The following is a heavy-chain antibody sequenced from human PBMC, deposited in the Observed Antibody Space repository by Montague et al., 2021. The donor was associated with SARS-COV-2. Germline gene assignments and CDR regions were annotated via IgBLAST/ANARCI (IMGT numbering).Heavy chain of an antibody. CDR2: INHSGST. D-gene: IGHD2-15*01. CDR3: AGGSGCSGGSCYSDWDPHYYCGMDA. J-gene: IGHJ6*02. Sequence: SETLSLTCAAYGGSFSGYYWSWIRQPPGKGLEWIGEINHSGSTNYNPSLKSRVTISVDTSKNQLSLKLSSVTAADTAVYYCAGGSGCSGGSCYSDWDPHYYCGMDAWGQGTMVTVSS. CDR1: GGSFSGYY. V-gene: IGHV4-34*01.